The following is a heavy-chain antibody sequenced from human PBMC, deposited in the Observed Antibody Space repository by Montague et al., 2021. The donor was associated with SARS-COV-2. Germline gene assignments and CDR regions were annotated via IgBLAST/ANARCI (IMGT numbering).Heavy chain of an antibody. CDR3: ARGQRQSFSVFGVLSGGPELKHYGLDV. Sequence: SETLSLTCAVYVRSFINELWRWSGEHPSEVQARYWVVGQGVVANNSPAFRSRLTLSVDTSKNQFSLKLNSVTAADTAVYFCARGQRQSFSVFGVLSGGPELKHYGLDVWGLGTTVTVS. J-gene: IGHJ6*02. V-gene: IGHV4-34*01. D-gene: IGHD3-3*01. CDR2: VGQGVVA. CDR1: VRSFINEL.